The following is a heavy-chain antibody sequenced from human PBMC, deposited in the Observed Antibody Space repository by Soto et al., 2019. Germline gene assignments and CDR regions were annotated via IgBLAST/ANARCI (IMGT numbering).Heavy chain of an antibody. V-gene: IGHV1-69*12. D-gene: IGHD3-10*01. CDR1: GGTFSSYA. J-gene: IGHJ5*02. CDR3: ARDVKGRGRENWFDP. CDR2: IIPIFGTA. Sequence: QVQLVQSGAEVKKPGSSVKVSCKASGGTFSSYAISWVRQAPGQGLEWMGGIIPIFGTANYAQKFQGRVTIXXDXVXXTAYMERSSLRSEDTAVYYCARDVKGRGRENWFDPWGQGTLVTVSS.